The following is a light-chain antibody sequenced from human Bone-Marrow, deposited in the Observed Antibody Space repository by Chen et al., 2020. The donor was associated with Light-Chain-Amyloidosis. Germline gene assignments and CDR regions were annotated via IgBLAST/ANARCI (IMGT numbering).Light chain of an antibody. V-gene: IGLV2-14*01. CDR3: GSHTRSISWV. CDR1: SSYIGAYNF. CDR2: EVK. Sequence: QSALTQPAAVSGSPGQSITISCTGTSSYIGAYNFFSWYQHHPGNAPKHIIYEVKNRPSEVSDRFSGSKSGNTASLTIFGLQAEDEADYYCGSHTRSISWVFGGGTKVTVL. J-gene: IGLJ3*02.